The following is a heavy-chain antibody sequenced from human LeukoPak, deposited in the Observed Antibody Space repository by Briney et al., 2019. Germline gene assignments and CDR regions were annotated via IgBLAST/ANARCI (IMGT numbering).Heavy chain of an antibody. D-gene: IGHD4-17*01. V-gene: IGHV3-48*02. Sequence: PGGSLRLSCAASGFTFSSYSMNWVRQAPGKGLEWVSYISSSSSTIYYADSVKGRFTISRDNAKNSLYLQVNSLRDEDTAVYYCARDSTVIAIDYWGQGTLVTVSS. CDR3: ARDSTVIAIDY. CDR2: ISSSSSTI. CDR1: GFTFSSYS. J-gene: IGHJ4*02.